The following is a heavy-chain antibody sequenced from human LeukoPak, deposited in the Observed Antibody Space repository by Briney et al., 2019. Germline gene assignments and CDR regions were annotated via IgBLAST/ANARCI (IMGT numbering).Heavy chain of an antibody. V-gene: IGHV3-33*01. CDR2: IWYDGSDK. Sequence: HPGRSLRLSCAASGFAFNTYGTHWVRQAPDKGLEWVAVIWYDGSDKYYADSVKGRFTISRDNSKNTLCLQMNSLRAEDTAVYYCARDERACYFDYWGQGTLVTVSS. J-gene: IGHJ4*02. CDR3: ARDERACYFDY. CDR1: GFAFNTYG.